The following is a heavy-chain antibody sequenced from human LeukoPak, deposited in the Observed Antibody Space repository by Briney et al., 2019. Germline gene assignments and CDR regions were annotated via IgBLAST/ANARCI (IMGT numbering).Heavy chain of an antibody. CDR1: GYTFTSYY. V-gene: IGHV1-46*01. CDR3: ARERITMVRGTQYNWFDP. D-gene: IGHD3-10*01. J-gene: IGHJ5*02. Sequence: GASVKVSCKASGYTFTSYYMHWLRQAPAQGLEWVGIINPSGGSTSYAQKVHGRVTMTRDTSTRRVYMELSSLRSEDTAVYYCARERITMVRGTQYNWFDPWGQGTLVTVSS. CDR2: INPSGGST.